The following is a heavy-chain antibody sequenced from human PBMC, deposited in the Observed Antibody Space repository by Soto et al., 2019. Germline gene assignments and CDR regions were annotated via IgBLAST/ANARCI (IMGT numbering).Heavy chain of an antibody. Sequence: EEQLVESGGGSVQPGESLRLSCAASGFPFSSYWIHWVRQAPGKGLVWVSRIKYDGTITNYADSLKGRLTIXXXNXXXXXXXXXXSLRVEDTAIYYCARGAKGGYYVDVWGKGTTVAVSS. CDR2: IKYDGTIT. V-gene: IGHV3-74*01. CDR1: GFPFSSYW. D-gene: IGHD6-13*01. J-gene: IGHJ6*03. CDR3: ARGAKGGYYVDV.